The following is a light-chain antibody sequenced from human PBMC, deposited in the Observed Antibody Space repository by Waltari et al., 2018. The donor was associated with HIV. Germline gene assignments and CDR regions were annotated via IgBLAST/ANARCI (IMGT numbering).Light chain of an antibody. V-gene: IGKV3-15*01. Sequence: DIVLTQSPATLSVSPGVRAPLSCRASQSVGLNLAWYQQRPGQPPKLLVYGASTRTSDTSTRFSARGSGTEFTLTITSIRPEDFATYFCQQYDVWPLTFGGGT. CDR2: GAS. CDR3: QQYDVWPLT. CDR1: QSVGLN. J-gene: IGKJ4*01.